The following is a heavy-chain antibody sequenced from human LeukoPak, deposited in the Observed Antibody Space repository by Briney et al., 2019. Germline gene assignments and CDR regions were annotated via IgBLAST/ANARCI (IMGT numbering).Heavy chain of an antibody. D-gene: IGHD3-3*01. CDR1: GGSFSGYY. V-gene: IGHV4-34*01. CDR2: INHSGST. J-gene: IGHJ4*02. CDR3: ARTINYFDY. Sequence: KPSETLSLTCAVYGGSFSGYYWSWIRQPPGKGLEWIGEINHSGSTIYNPSLKSRVTISVDTSKNQFSLKLSSVTAADTAVYYCARTINYFDYWGQGTLVTVSS.